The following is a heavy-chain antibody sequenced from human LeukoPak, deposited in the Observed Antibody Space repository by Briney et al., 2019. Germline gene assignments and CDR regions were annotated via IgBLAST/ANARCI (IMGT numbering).Heavy chain of an antibody. D-gene: IGHD3-22*01. CDR3: ARADSSGYYYPNYFDY. CDR1: GFIFSSYW. Sequence: PGGSLRLSCAASGFIFSSYWMHWVRHAPGKGLAWVSRINTDGSSTSYADSVKGRFTISRDNAKNTLYLQMNSLRAEDTAVYYCARADSSGYYYPNYFDYWGQGTLVTVSS. CDR2: INTDGSST. V-gene: IGHV3-74*01. J-gene: IGHJ4*02.